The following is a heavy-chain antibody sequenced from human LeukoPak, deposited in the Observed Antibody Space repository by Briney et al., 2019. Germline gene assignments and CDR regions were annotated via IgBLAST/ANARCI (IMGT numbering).Heavy chain of an antibody. CDR2: ISYDGSNK. CDR1: GFTFSSYA. J-gene: IGHJ4*02. Sequence: GRSLTLSCAASGFTFSSYAMHWVRQAPGKGVEWVAVISYDGSNKYYADSVKGRFTISRDNSKNTLSLQMNSLRAEATAVYYCARDSAPYSSGWYHYFDSWGQGTLVTVSS. CDR3: ARDSAPYSSGWYHYFDS. D-gene: IGHD6-19*01. V-gene: IGHV3-30*07.